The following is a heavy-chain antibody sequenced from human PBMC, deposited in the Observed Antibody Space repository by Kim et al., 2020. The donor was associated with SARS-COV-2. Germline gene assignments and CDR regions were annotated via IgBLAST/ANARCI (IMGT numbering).Heavy chain of an antibody. D-gene: IGHD3-9*01. Sequence: GGSLRLSCAASGFTFSSYAMSWVRQAPGKGLEWVSAISGSGGSTYYADSVKGRFTISRDNSKNTLYLQMNSLRAEDTAVYYCAKDTLYYDILTGYHHNWFDPWGQGTLVTVSS. CDR3: AKDTLYYDILTGYHHNWFDP. V-gene: IGHV3-23*01. J-gene: IGHJ5*02. CDR2: ISGSGGST. CDR1: GFTFSSYA.